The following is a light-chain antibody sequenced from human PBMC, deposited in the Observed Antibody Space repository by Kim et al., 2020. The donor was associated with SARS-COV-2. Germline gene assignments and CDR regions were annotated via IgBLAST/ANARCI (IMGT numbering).Light chain of an antibody. J-gene: IGLJ2*01. CDR3: CSYAGSVTV. Sequence: PGQSITISFTGASNDFVSYNLVSWYQQYPGKAPKLMIYEVTKRPSGVSDRFSGSKSGNTASLTISGLQAEDEADYYCCSYAGSVTVFGGGTQLTVL. CDR2: EVT. V-gene: IGLV2-23*02. CDR1: SNDFVSYNL.